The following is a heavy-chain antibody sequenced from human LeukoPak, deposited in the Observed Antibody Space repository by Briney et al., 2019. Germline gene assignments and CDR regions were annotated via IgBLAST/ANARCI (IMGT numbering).Heavy chain of an antibody. CDR3: AKCPTSSTSCYTGDY. Sequence: QAGGSLRLSCAASGFTFSSYAMNWVRQAPGKGLEWVSVISGSGGTTYYADSVKGRFTISRDNSKNTLYLQMNSLRAEDTAVYYCAKCPTSSTSCYTGDYWGQGTLVTVSS. J-gene: IGHJ4*02. V-gene: IGHV3-23*01. CDR2: ISGSGGTT. D-gene: IGHD2-2*02. CDR1: GFTFSSYA.